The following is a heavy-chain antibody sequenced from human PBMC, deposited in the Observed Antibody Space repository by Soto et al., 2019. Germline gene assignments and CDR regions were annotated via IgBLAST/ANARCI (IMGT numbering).Heavy chain of an antibody. J-gene: IGHJ6*02. CDR1: GGSISSGGYY. V-gene: IGHV4-61*08. D-gene: IGHD3-22*01. Sequence: SETLSLTCTVSGGSISSGGYYWSWIRQPPGKGLEWIGYIYYSGSTNYNPSLKSRVTISVDTSKNQFSLKLSSVTAADTAVYYCARWYYYDSSGYYGADDYYYYGMDVWGQGTTVTVSS. CDR2: IYYSGST. CDR3: ARWYYYDSSGYYGADDYYYYGMDV.